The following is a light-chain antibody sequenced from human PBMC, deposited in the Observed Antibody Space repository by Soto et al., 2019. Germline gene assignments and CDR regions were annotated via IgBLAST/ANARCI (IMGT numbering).Light chain of an antibody. CDR1: PSVRSSY. Sequence: VLTQSPGTLSLSPGERATLWXRASPSVRSSYLAWYQQKPGQAPRXXXDCXSSRATGSPDRLSGSGSGTDFTLTISRLEPEDFAVYYCQQYGSATRTFGGGTKVDIK. J-gene: IGKJ4*01. CDR2: CXS. V-gene: IGKV3-20*01. CDR3: QQYGSATRT.